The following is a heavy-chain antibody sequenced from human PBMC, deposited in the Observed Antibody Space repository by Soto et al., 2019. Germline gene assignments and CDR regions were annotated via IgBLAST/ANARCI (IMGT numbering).Heavy chain of an antibody. CDR3: ARVYCSGGSCYSGWFDP. Sequence: ASVKVSCKASGYTFTSYAMHWVRQAPGQRLEWMGWINAGNGNTKYSQKFQGRVTITRDTSASTAYMELSSLRSEDTAVYYCARVYCSGGSCYSGWFDPWGQGTLVTVSS. D-gene: IGHD2-15*01. J-gene: IGHJ5*02. CDR2: INAGNGNT. V-gene: IGHV1-3*01. CDR1: GYTFTSYA.